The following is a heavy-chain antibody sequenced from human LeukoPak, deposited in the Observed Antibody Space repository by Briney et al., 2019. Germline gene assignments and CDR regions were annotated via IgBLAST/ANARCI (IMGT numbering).Heavy chain of an antibody. D-gene: IGHD1-26*01. CDR2: IWYDGSNK. V-gene: IGHV3-33*03. CDR1: GFTFSSYG. CDR3: AKDLGRYRNNFFDY. Sequence: GGSLRLSCAASGFTFSSYGMHWVRQAPGKGLEWVAVIWYDGSNKYYADSVKGRFTISRDDSKNTLYLQMNSLRADDTAVYYCAKDLGRYRNNFFDYWGQGNLVTVSS. J-gene: IGHJ4*02.